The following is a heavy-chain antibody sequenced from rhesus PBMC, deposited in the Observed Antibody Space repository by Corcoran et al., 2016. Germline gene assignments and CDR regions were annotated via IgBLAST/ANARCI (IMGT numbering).Heavy chain of an antibody. D-gene: IGHD1-44*02. J-gene: IGHJ6*01. Sequence: QVQLQESGPGVVKPSETLSLTCAVSGYSISSGYDWSWIRQPPGKGLEWIGYIYGSSGSTNYNPSLKNRVTISKDTAKNQLSLKLSSVTAADTAVYYCARAGAVIYGLDSWGQGVVVTVSS. CDR2: IYGSSGST. CDR1: GYSISSGYD. CDR3: ARAGAVIYGLDS. V-gene: IGHV4-76*01.